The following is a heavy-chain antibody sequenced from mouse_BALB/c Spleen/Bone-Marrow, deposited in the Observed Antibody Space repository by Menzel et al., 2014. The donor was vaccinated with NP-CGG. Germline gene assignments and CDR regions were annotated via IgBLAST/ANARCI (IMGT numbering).Heavy chain of an antibody. CDR3: ARHYDYGWHVY. J-gene: IGHJ3*01. CDR2: INPGSSTI. Sequence: VQLEESGGGLVQPGGSLKLSCAASGFDFSRYWMSWVRQAPGKGLEWIGEINPGSSTINYTPTLKDKFIISRDNSKNTLYLQMSKVRSEDTAVYYCARHYDYGWHVYWGQGTQVTVSA. D-gene: IGHD2-4*01. CDR1: GFDFSRYW. V-gene: IGHV4-1*02.